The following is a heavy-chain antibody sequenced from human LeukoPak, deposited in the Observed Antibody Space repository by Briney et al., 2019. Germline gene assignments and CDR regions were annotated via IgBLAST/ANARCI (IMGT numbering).Heavy chain of an antibody. CDR2: ISGSGGST. V-gene: IGHV3-23*01. CDR3: ARDLYYYDSSGYADY. D-gene: IGHD3-22*01. Sequence: GGSLRLSCAASGFTFSSYAMSWVRQAPGKGLEWVSAISGSGGSTYYADSVKGRFTISRDNSKNTLYLQMNSLRAEDTAVYYCARDLYYYDSSGYADYWGQGTLVTVSS. CDR1: GFTFSSYA. J-gene: IGHJ4*02.